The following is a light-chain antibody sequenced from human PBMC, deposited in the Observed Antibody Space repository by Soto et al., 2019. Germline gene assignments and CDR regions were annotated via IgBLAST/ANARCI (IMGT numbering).Light chain of an antibody. V-gene: IGKV3-15*01. CDR2: GAS. CDR3: QQYNNWPWT. J-gene: IGKJ1*01. Sequence: EVVMTQSPATLSVSPGERATLSCRASQSVASNLAWYQQKPGQAPRLLIYGASTRATGIPARFSGSGSGTESTLTISSLQSVDFAVYSCQQYNNWPWTFGQGTKVDIK. CDR1: QSVASN.